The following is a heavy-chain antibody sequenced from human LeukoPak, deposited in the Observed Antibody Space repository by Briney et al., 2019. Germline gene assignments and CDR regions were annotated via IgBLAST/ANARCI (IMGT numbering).Heavy chain of an antibody. J-gene: IGHJ5*02. Sequence: SETLSFTCTVSGGSISSYYWSWIRQPPGKGLEWIGYIYYSGSTNYNPSLKSRVTIPVDTSKNQFSLKLSSVTAADTAVYYCAREDYYDNWFDPWGQGTLVTVSS. CDR3: AREDYYDNWFDP. CDR1: GGSISSYY. V-gene: IGHV4-59*01. D-gene: IGHD3-22*01. CDR2: IYYSGST.